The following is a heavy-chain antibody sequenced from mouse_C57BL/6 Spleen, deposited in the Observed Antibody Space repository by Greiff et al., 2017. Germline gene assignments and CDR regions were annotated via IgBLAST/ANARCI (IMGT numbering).Heavy chain of an antibody. V-gene: IGHV1-81*01. CDR2: IYPRSGNT. D-gene: IGHD1-1*01. J-gene: IGHJ4*01. CDR3: ARAGLLRKGAMDY. CDR1: GYTFTSYG. Sequence: VPGVESGAELARPGASVKLSCKASGYTFTSYGISWVKQRTGQGLEWIGEIYPRSGNTYYNEKFKGKATLTADKSSSTAYMELRSLTSEDSAVYFCARAGLLRKGAMDYWGQGTSVTVSS.